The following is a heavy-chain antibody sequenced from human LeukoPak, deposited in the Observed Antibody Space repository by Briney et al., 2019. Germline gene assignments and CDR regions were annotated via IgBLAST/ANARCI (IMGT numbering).Heavy chain of an antibody. CDR1: GFTFSDSA. CDR2: ISGSGDRT. D-gene: IGHD2-2*01. Sequence: GGSLRLSCAASGFTFSDSAMSWVRQAPGKGLEYVSSISGSGDRTYYADSVKGRFIISRDNSKNTLYLQMNTLRAEDTAVYYCARGSAALYYFDFWGQGTLVTVSS. V-gene: IGHV3-23*01. J-gene: IGHJ4*02. CDR3: ARGSAALYYFDF.